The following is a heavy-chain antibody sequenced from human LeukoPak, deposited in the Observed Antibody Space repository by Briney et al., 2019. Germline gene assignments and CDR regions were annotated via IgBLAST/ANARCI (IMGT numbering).Heavy chain of an antibody. Sequence: ASVKVSSRASGYRLTSYDMPWVRQAPGQGLEWMGIINPSGGSTSYAQRFQGRVAMTRDTSTTTVYMEVNSLTSEDTAVYFCARDGPTAAPFDYWGQGTLVTVSS. D-gene: IGHD2-2*01. CDR2: INPSGGST. J-gene: IGHJ4*02. CDR3: ARDGPTAAPFDY. CDR1: GYRLTSYD. V-gene: IGHV1-46*01.